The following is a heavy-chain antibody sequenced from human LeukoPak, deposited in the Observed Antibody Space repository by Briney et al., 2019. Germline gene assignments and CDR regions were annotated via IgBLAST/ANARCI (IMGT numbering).Heavy chain of an antibody. D-gene: IGHD3-16*01. CDR3: ARGGGLDV. CDR2: INHNGNVN. V-gene: IGHV3-7*03. Sequence: GGSLRLSCAASGFTFSSYWMNWARQAPGKGLEWVASINHNGNVNYYVDSVKGRFTISRDNAKNSLYLQMSNLRAEDTAVYFCARGGGLDVWGQGPRSPSP. J-gene: IGHJ6*02. CDR1: GFTFSSYW.